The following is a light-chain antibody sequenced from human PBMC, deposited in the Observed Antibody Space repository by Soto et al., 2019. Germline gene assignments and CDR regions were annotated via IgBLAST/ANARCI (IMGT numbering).Light chain of an antibody. Sequence: DVVMTQSPLSLPVTLGQPASISCRSSQSLAYIDGNTYLNWFHQRPGQSPRRLIYQVSNRDSGVPARFSGSGSGTDFTLKICRVEADDVGVYYCMQGTHWPPYTFGQGTKLEIK. V-gene: IGKV2-30*01. CDR3: MQGTHWPPYT. CDR1: QSLAYIDGNTY. CDR2: QVS. J-gene: IGKJ2*01.